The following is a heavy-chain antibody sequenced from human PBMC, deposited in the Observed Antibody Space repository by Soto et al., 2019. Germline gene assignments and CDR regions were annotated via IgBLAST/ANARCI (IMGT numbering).Heavy chain of an antibody. V-gene: IGHV1-69*06. CDR1: GDIFTRYS. CDR3: AGAPAGGYYYYYKFAI. CDR2: VIPVFGTS. Sequence: VRLVQSGAEVKKPGSSVRVSCRAPGDIFTRYSFSWVRQAPGQGLEWMGGVIPVFGTSNYGRKFQGRVTITADKSANTAFLDMSGLRYDDKAVYYCAGAPAGGYYYYYKFAIWGQGTAVTVSS. D-gene: IGHD2-8*02. J-gene: IGHJ6*02.